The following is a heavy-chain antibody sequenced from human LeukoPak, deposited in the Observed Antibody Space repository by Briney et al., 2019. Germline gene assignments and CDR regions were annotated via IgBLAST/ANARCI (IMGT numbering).Heavy chain of an antibody. V-gene: IGHV1-69*13. D-gene: IGHD3-16*02. J-gene: IGHJ4*02. CDR3: ARCARRGGSYRLEYFDY. CDR2: IIPIFGTA. CDR1: GGTFSSYA. Sequence: SVKVSCKASGGTFSSYAISWVRQAPGQGLEWMGGIIPIFGTANYAQKFQGRVTITADESTSTAYMELSSLRSEDTAVYYCARCARRGGSYRLEYFDYWGQGTLVTVSS.